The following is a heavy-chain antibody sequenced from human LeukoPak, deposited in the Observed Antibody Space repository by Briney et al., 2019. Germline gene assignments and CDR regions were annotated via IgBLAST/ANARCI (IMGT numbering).Heavy chain of an antibody. CDR3: ARAVYGSGSYYDY. CDR2: IYPGDSDT. V-gene: IGHV5-51*01. D-gene: IGHD3-10*01. J-gene: IGHJ4*02. Sequence: GESLKISCKGSGYSFTSYWIGWVRQMPGKGLEWMGIIYPGDSDTRYSPSFQGQVTISADKSISTAYLQWSSLKASDPAMYHCARAVYGSGSYYDYWGQGTLVTVSS. CDR1: GYSFTSYW.